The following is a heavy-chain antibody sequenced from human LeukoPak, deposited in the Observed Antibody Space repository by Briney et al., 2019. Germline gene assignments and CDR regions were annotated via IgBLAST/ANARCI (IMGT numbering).Heavy chain of an antibody. V-gene: IGHV5-51*01. CDR2: IYPGDYDT. Sequence: GESLKISCKGSGYSFTTYWIGWVRQMPGKGLEWMGIIYPGDYDTRYSPSFQGQVTISADKSISTAYLQWSSLKASDTAMYYCARLPPSGSQNYYFDYWGQGTLVTVSS. J-gene: IGHJ4*02. D-gene: IGHD3-10*01. CDR3: ARLPPSGSQNYYFDY. CDR1: GYSFTTYW.